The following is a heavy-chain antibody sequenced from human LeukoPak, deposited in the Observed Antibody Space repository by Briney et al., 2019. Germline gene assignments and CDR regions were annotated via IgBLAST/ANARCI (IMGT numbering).Heavy chain of an antibody. V-gene: IGHV1-69*05. CDR3: AKAGGSYRLLWEAPLDY. Sequence: GASVKVSCKASGCTFSSYAISWVRQAPGQGLEWMGGIIPIFGTANYAQKFQGRVTITTDESTSTAYMELSSLRSEDTAVYYCAKAGGSYRLLWEAPLDYWGQGTLVTVSS. D-gene: IGHD1-26*01. J-gene: IGHJ4*02. CDR2: IIPIFGTA. CDR1: GCTFSSYA.